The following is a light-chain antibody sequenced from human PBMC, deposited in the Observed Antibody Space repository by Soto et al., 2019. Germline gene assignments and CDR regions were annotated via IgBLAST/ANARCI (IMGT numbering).Light chain of an antibody. CDR1: QSVSSSY. CDR3: QQSGRSPYT. J-gene: IGKJ2*01. CDR2: GAS. V-gene: IGKV3-20*01. Sequence: EIVLTQSPGTLSLSPGERATLSCRASQSVSSSYLAWYQQKPGQAPRLLIYGASSRATGIPDRFSGSWSGTDFTIHISRMEPEDFAVYYCQQSGRSPYTFGQGTKLEIK.